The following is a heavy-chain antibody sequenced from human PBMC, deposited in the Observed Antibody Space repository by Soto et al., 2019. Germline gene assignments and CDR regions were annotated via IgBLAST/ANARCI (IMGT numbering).Heavy chain of an antibody. CDR3: ARDGSQGGSGIVVVPAAGSFYGMDV. J-gene: IGHJ6*02. V-gene: IGHV1-69*13. CDR1: GGTFSSYA. Sequence: ASVKVSCKASGGTFSSYAISWVRQAPGQGLEWMGGIIPIFGTANYAQKFQGRVTITADESTSTAYMELSSLRSEDTAVYYCARDGSQGGSGIVVVPAAGSFYGMDVWGQGTTVTVSS. D-gene: IGHD2-2*01. CDR2: IIPIFGTA.